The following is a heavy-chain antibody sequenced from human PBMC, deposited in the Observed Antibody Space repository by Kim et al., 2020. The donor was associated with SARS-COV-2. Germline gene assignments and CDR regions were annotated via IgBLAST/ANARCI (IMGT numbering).Heavy chain of an antibody. Sequence: GGSLRLSCAASGFTFSSYSMNWVRQAPGKGLEWVSYISSSSSTIYYADSVKGRFTISRDNAKNSLYLQMNSLRDEDTAVYYCARDGWSGDLILYYYYGMDVWGQGTTVTVSS. V-gene: IGHV3-48*02. CDR3: ARDGWSGDLILYYYYGMDV. D-gene: IGHD7-27*01. CDR1: GFTFSSYS. J-gene: IGHJ6*02. CDR2: ISSSSSTI.